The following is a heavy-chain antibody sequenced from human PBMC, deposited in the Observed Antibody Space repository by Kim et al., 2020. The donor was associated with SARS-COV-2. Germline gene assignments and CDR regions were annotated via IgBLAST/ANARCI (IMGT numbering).Heavy chain of an antibody. V-gene: IGHV4-34*01. CDR3: ARGRSSSNWYPPFDY. J-gene: IGHJ4*02. Sequence: SLKSRVTISVDTSKNQFSLKLSSVTAADTAVYYCARGRSSSNWYPPFDYWGQGTLVTVSS. D-gene: IGHD6-13*01.